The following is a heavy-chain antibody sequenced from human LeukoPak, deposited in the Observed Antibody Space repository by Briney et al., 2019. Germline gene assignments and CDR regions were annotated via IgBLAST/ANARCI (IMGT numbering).Heavy chain of an antibody. CDR3: ARRSRFGDRWGLYYYGMDV. D-gene: IGHD3-10*01. CDR2: INHSGST. J-gene: IGHJ6*02. V-gene: IGHV4-34*01. Sequence: SETLSLTCAVYGGSFSGYYWSWIRQPPGKGLKWIGEINHSGSTNYNPSLKSRVTISVDTSKNQFSLKLSSVTAADTAVYYCARRSRFGDRWGLYYYGMDVWGQGTTVTVSS. CDR1: GGSFSGYY.